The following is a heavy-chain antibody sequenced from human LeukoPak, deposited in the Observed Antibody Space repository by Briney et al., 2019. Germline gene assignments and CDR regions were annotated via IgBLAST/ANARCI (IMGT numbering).Heavy chain of an antibody. V-gene: IGHV1-2*02. J-gene: IGHJ3*02. Sequence: ASVKVSCKASGYTFTGYYMHWVRQAPGQGLEWMGWIDPNSGDTNYAQKFQGRVTMTRDTSISTAYMELSRLRSDDTAVYYCARGHYYDSSGLAFDIWGQGTMVTVSS. D-gene: IGHD3-22*01. CDR2: IDPNSGDT. CDR1: GYTFTGYY. CDR3: ARGHYYDSSGLAFDI.